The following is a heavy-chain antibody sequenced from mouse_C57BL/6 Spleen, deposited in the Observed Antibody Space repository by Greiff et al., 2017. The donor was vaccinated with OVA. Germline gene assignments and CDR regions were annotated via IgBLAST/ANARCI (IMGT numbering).Heavy chain of an antibody. CDR1: GYSFTSYY. J-gene: IGHJ3*01. CDR2: IYPGSGNT. CDR3: ARVYDGYYAWFAY. Sequence: QVQLQQSGPELVKPGASVKISCKASGYSFTSYYIHWVKQRPGQGLEWIGWIYPGSGNTKYNEKFKGKATLTADTSSTTAYMQLSSLTSEDSAVYFGARVYDGYYAWFAYWGQGTLVTVSA. V-gene: IGHV1-66*01. D-gene: IGHD2-3*01.